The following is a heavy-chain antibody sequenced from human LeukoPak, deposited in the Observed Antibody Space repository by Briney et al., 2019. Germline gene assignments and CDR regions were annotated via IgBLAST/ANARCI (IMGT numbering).Heavy chain of an antibody. J-gene: IGHJ6*03. CDR2: IYPGDSDT. D-gene: IGHD3-10*01. Sequence: GESLKISCKGSGYSFTSYWIGWVRQMPGKGLGLMGIIYPGDSDTRYSPSFQGQVTISADKSISTAYLQWSSLKASDTAMYYCERRLNYYGSGKNTYYYYYYMDVWGKGTTVTVSS. V-gene: IGHV5-51*01. CDR1: GYSFTSYW. CDR3: ERRLNYYGSGKNTYYYYYYMDV.